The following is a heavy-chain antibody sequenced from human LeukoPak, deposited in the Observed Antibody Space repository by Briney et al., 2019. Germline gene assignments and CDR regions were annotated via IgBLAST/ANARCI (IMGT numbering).Heavy chain of an antibody. V-gene: IGHV3-74*01. Sequence: GGSLRLSCIASGFTFSNYWMHWVRQAPGEGLVWVSRIYSDGSRANYADFVKGRFTISRDNAKNSLYLQMNSLRAEDTAVYYCARVMEGEGMPTYFYDSSGYYSDYWGQGTLVTVSS. CDR2: IYSDGSRA. CDR3: ARVMEGEGMPTYFYDSSGYYSDY. CDR1: GFTFSNYW. D-gene: IGHD3-22*01. J-gene: IGHJ4*02.